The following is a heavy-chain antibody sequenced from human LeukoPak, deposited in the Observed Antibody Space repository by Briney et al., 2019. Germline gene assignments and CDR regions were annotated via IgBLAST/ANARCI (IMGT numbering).Heavy chain of an antibody. CDR3: ARDGAWAIFGVVSRNDAFDI. CDR1: GFTFSSYW. D-gene: IGHD3-3*01. J-gene: IGHJ3*02. CDR2: IKQDGSEK. V-gene: IGHV3-7*01. Sequence: GGSLRLSCAASGFTFSSYWMSWVRQAPGKGLEWVANIKQDGSEKYYVDSVKGRFTISRDNAKNSLYLQMNSLRAEDTAVYYCARDGAWAIFGVVSRNDAFDIWGQGTMVTVSS.